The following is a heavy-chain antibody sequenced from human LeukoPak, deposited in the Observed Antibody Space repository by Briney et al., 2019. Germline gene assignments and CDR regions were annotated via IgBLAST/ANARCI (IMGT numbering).Heavy chain of an antibody. D-gene: IGHD5-12*01. CDR1: GFTFSSYG. Sequence: GGSLRLSCAASGFTFSSYGMSWVRQAPGKGLEWVSAISGSGGSTYYADSVKGRFTISRDNSKNTLYLQMNSLRAEDTAVYYCAKEQRGYTGYAVGSWFDPWGQGTLVTVSS. J-gene: IGHJ5*02. CDR2: ISGSGGST. CDR3: AKEQRGYTGYAVGSWFDP. V-gene: IGHV3-23*01.